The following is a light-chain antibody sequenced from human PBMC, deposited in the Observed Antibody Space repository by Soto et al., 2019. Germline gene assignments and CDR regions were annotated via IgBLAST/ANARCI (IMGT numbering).Light chain of an antibody. Sequence: QPVLTQPPSASGAPGQRVTISCSGSDSNIGSDTANWYQQIPGTAPKLLIYNNNRRPSGVPERFSGSKSGTSASLAISGLQSDDEADYYCAAWDDSLNGPVFGGGTKLTVL. CDR3: AAWDDSLNGPV. CDR2: NNN. V-gene: IGLV1-44*01. CDR1: DSNIGSDT. J-gene: IGLJ2*01.